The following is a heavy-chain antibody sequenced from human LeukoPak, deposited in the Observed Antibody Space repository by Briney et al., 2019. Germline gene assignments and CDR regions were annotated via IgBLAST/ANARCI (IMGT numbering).Heavy chain of an antibody. CDR3: ARGYGSSRGWY. CDR1: GFTFSSYW. V-gene: IGHV3-74*01. CDR2: INSDGSNT. Sequence: GGSLRLSCAASGFTFSSYWMHWVRQAPGKGLVWVSRINSDGSNTSYADSVKGRFTISRDNAKNTLYLQMNSLRAEDTAVYYCARGYGSSRGWYWGQGTLVTVSS. D-gene: IGHD6-6*01. J-gene: IGHJ4*02.